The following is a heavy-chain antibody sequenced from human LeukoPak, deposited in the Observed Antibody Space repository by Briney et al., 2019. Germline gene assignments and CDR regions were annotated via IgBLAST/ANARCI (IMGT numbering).Heavy chain of an antibody. V-gene: IGHV4-59*01. J-gene: IGHJ4*02. CDR2: IYNSGTT. Sequence: SETLSLTCTVSGGSISSYYWSWIRQPPGKGLEWIGYIYNSGTTDYNPSLRSRVRISVDTSKSQFSLKLTSVTAADTAVYYCAREGGSGWYYFDRWGQGTLVTVSS. CDR1: GGSISSYY. D-gene: IGHD6-19*01. CDR3: AREGGSGWYYFDR.